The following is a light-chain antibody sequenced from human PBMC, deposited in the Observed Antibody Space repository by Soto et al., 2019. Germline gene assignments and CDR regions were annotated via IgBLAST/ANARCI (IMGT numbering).Light chain of an antibody. Sequence: QAVVTQPPSASGAPGQSVSISCSGSSSTIGSNFVYWYQQLPGAAPKLLIFNNYRRPSGVPDRFSGSKSGTSASLAITGPRSEDEGDYYCAAWDDHLTPYWVFGGGTKVTVL. CDR2: NNY. CDR3: AAWDDHLTPYWV. CDR1: SSTIGSNF. J-gene: IGLJ3*02. V-gene: IGLV1-47*02.